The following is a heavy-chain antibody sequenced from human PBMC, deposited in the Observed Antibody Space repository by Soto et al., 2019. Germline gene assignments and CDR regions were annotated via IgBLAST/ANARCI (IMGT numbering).Heavy chain of an antibody. V-gene: IGHV3-23*01. CDR2: ISGSGGGT. J-gene: IGHJ6*02. D-gene: IGHD2-15*01. CDR1: GFTFSNSW. Sequence: GGSLRLSCAASGFTFSNSWMHWVRQAPGKGLEWVSVISGSGGGTYYGDSVKGRFTISRDNSKNTLYLELNSLRAEDTAVYYCAKGSGGSCYSGMDVWGQGTTVTVSS. CDR3: AKGSGGSCYSGMDV.